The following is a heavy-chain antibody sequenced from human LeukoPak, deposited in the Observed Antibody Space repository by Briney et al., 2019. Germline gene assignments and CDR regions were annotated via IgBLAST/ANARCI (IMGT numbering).Heavy chain of an antibody. D-gene: IGHD2-2*01. CDR1: GFTFSSYA. J-gene: IGHJ4*02. CDR3: AKDLGVVVPAAIDYFDY. V-gene: IGHV3-23*01. CDR2: ISGSGGST. Sequence: PGGSLRLSCAASGFTFSSYAMSWVRQAPGKGLEWVSVISGSGGSTYYADSVKGRFTISRDNSKNTLYLQMNSLRAEDTAVYYCAKDLGVVVPAAIDYFDYWGQGTLVTVSS.